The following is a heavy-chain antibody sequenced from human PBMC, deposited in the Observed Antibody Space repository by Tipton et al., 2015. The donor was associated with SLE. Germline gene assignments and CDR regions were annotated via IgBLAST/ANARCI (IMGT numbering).Heavy chain of an antibody. J-gene: IGHJ2*01. CDR1: GGSFSGYY. CDR3: ARAPPPRNLDL. CDR2: INHSGST. D-gene: IGHD1-14*01. V-gene: IGHV4-34*01. Sequence: TLSLTCAVYGGSFSGYYWSWIRQPPGKGLEWIGEINHSGSTNYNPSLKSRVTISVDTSKNQFSLKLSSVTAADTAVYYCARAPPPRNLDLWGRGTLVTVSS.